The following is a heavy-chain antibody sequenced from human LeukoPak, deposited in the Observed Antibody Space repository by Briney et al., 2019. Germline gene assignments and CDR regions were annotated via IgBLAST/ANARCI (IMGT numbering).Heavy chain of an antibody. V-gene: IGHV3-21*01. J-gene: IGHJ4*02. D-gene: IGHD6-19*01. CDR1: GFTFSTYS. CDR2: ISSSSSSI. CDR3: AGSLRGGGWYMY. Sequence: PGGSLRLSCAASGFTFSTYSMNWVRQAPGKGPEWVSSISSSSSSIYYSDSVKGRFTVSRDNAKSSLFLQMNSLRDEDTAVYYCAGSLRGGGWYMYWGQGTLVTVSS.